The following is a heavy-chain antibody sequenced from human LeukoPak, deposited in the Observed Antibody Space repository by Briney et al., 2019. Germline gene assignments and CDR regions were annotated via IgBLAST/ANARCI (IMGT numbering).Heavy chain of an antibody. CDR2: INSDGSGT. D-gene: IGHD3-10*01. J-gene: IGHJ6*03. CDR1: GFTFSSYW. V-gene: IGHV3-74*01. CDR3: ARGGATMVRGVIVRWYYYMDV. Sequence: GGSLRLSCAASGFTFSSYWMHWVRQAPGKGLVWVSRINSDGSGTSYADSVKGRFTISRDNAKNTLYLQMNSLRAEDTAVYYCARGGATMVRGVIVRWYYYMDVWGKGTTVTISS.